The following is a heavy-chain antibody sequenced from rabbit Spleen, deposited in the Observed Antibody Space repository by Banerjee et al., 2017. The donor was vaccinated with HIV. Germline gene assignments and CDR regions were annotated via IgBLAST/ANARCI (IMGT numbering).Heavy chain of an antibody. J-gene: IGHJ6*01. CDR2: INAATGKP. CDR1: GFSFSDRDV. D-gene: IGHD4-1*01. CDR3: ARDLVGVIGWNFGW. V-gene: IGHV1S45*01. Sequence: QEHLKESGGGLVQPEGSLTLTCKASGFSFSDRDVMCWVRQAPGKGLEWIACINAATGKPVYATWAKGRFTISRTSSTTVTLRMTSLTAADRATYFCARDLVGVIGWNFGWWGPGTLVTVS.